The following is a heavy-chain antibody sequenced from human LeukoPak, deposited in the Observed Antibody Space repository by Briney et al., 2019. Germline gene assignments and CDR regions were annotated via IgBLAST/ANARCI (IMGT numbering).Heavy chain of an antibody. CDR2: ISAYNGNT. CDR1: GYTFTSYG. CDR3: ARDRSSGYDQLHNAFDI. J-gene: IGHJ3*02. Sequence: ASVKVSFKASGYTFTSYGISWVRQAPGQGLEWMGWISAYNGNTNFAQKLQGRVTMTTDTSTSTAYMELRSLRSDDTAVYYCARDRSSGYDQLHNAFDIWGQGTMVTVSS. V-gene: IGHV1-18*01. D-gene: IGHD5-12*01.